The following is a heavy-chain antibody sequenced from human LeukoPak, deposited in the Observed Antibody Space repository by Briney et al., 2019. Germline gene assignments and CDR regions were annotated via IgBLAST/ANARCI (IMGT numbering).Heavy chain of an antibody. V-gene: IGHV4-59*08. CDR3: VRREYYFDY. D-gene: IGHD3-10*01. Sequence: PSETLSLTCTVSGGSISSYYWSWIRQPPGKGLEWIGYIYYSGSTNYNPSLKSRVTISVDTSKNQFSLKLSSVTAADTAVYYCVRREYYFDYWGQGTLVTVSS. J-gene: IGHJ4*02. CDR1: GGSISSYY. CDR2: IYYSGST.